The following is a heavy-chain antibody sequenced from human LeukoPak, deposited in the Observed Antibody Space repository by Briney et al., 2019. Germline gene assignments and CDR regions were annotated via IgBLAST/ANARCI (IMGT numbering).Heavy chain of an antibody. J-gene: IGHJ4*02. CDR2: INHSGST. CDR3: ARDELGDHDY. V-gene: IGHV4-34*01. D-gene: IGHD4-17*01. CDR1: GGSFSGYY. Sequence: KPSETPSLTCAVYGGSFSGYYWSWIRQPPGKGLEWIGEINHSGSTNYNPSLKSRVTISVDTSKNQFSLKLSSVTAADTAVYYCARDELGDHDYWGQGTLVTVSS.